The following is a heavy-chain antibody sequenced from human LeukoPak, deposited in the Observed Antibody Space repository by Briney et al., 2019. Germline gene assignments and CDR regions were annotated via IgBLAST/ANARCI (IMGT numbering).Heavy chain of an antibody. CDR3: AGGGAYYYDSSGYY. Sequence: SETLSLTCTVSGGSFSGYYWSWIRQPPGKGLEWIGYISYSGSTNYKPSLKSRVTISLDASKNQFSLKLSSVTAADTAVYYCAGGGAYYYDSSGYYWGQGTLVTVSS. D-gene: IGHD3-22*01. CDR1: GGSFSGYY. J-gene: IGHJ4*02. V-gene: IGHV4-59*01. CDR2: ISYSGST.